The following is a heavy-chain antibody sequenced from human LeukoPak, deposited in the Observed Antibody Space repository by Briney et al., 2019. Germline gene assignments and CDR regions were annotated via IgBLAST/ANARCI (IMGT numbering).Heavy chain of an antibody. V-gene: IGHV5-51*01. CDR3: ARHVGKGSGSSDYYYYGMDV. CDR1: GSSFTSHW. J-gene: IGHJ6*02. CDR2: IYPGDSDT. Sequence: GASLKISCKGSGSSFTSHWIGWVRRLPGKGLEWMGIIYPGDSDTRYSPPFQGQVTISADKSISTAYLQWSSLKASDTAMYYCARHVGKGSGSSDYYYYGMDVWGQGTTVTVSS. D-gene: IGHD3-10*01.